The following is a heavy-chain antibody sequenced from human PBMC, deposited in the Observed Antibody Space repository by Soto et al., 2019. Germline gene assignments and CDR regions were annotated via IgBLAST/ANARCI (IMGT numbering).Heavy chain of an antibody. CDR1: GFTFGAYA. D-gene: IGHD5-12*01. CDR2: LTASGGNT. V-gene: IGHV3-23*01. CDR3: AKGPGSRGLDY. J-gene: IGHJ4*02. Sequence: EVQLLQSGGGLVQPGGSLRLSCAASGFTFGAYAMTWVRQVPGKGLEWISTLTASGGNTNHAESVKGRFTVYRDNAKDTVFLEMHSLRAEDTGIYYCAKGPGSRGLDYWGQGSLVTVSS.